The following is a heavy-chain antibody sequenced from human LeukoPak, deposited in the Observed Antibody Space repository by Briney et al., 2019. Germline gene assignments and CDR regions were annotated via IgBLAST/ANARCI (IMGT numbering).Heavy chain of an antibody. CDR3: AKEYERGYSGYDIIYYYYYGMDV. CDR2: ISGSGGTT. V-gene: IGHV3-23*01. D-gene: IGHD5-12*01. Sequence: PGGSLRLSCAASGFTFSSYAMSWVRQAPGKGLEWVSAISGSGGTTYYADSVKGRFTISRDNSKNTLYLQMNSLRAEDTAVYYCAKEYERGYSGYDIIYYYYYGMDVWGQGTTVTVSS. CDR1: GFTFSSYA. J-gene: IGHJ6*02.